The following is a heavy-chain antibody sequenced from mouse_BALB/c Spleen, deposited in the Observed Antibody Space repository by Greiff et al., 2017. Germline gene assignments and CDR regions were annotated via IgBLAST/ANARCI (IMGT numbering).Heavy chain of an antibody. CDR2: IRNKANGYTT. CDR3: ARDGEGFAY. J-gene: IGHJ3*01. CDR1: GFTFTDYY. Sequence: DVHLVESGGGLVQPGGSLRLSCATSGFTFTDYYMSWVRQPPGKALEWLGFIRNKANGYTTEYSASVKGRFTISRDNSQSILYLQMNTLRAEDSATYYCARDGEGFAYWGQGTLVTVSA. V-gene: IGHV7-3*02.